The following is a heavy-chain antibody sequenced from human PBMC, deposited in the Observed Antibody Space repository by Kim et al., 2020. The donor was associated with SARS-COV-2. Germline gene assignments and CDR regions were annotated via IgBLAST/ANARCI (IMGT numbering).Heavy chain of an antibody. CDR2: ITVSGATT. Sequence: GGSLRLSCAASGFTFSSYAMSWVRQASGKGLEWVSAITVSGATTYYANSVKGRFTISRDNPKSTLYLQMKSLRAEDTAVYYCARYLVHDYGPDYWGQGALVTVSA. V-gene: IGHV3-23*01. CDR3: ARYLVHDYGPDY. J-gene: IGHJ4*02. D-gene: IGHD4-17*01. CDR1: GFTFSSYA.